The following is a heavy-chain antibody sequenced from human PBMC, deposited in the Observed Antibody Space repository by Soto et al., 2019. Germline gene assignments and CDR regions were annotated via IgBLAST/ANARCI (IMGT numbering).Heavy chain of an antibody. Sequence: GGSLRLSCAASGFTFSSYAMSWVRQAPGKGLEWVSAISGSGGSTYYADSVKGRFTISRDNSKNTLYLQMNSLRAEDTAVYYCAKEAAVAHHSRMVYSYAFDIWGQGTMVTVSS. CDR3: AKEAAVAHHSRMVYSYAFDI. CDR1: GFTFSSYA. D-gene: IGHD6-19*01. V-gene: IGHV3-23*01. J-gene: IGHJ3*02. CDR2: ISGSGGST.